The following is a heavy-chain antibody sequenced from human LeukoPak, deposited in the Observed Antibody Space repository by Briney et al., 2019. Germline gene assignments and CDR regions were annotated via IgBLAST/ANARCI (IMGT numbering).Heavy chain of an antibody. CDR2: VRYDGSNK. Sequence: GGSLRLSCAASGFTFNSYDMHWVRQAPGKGLEWVAFVRYDGSNKYYADSVKGRFTISRDNSKNTLYLQMNSLRAEDAAVFYCAKTSSTWYHFDYWGQGTLVTVSS. CDR3: AKTSSTWYHFDY. J-gene: IGHJ4*02. V-gene: IGHV3-30*02. D-gene: IGHD6-13*01. CDR1: GFTFNSYD.